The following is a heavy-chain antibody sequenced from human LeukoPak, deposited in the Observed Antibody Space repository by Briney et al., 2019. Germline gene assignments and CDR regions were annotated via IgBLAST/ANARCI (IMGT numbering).Heavy chain of an antibody. Sequence: GASVKVSCKASGYTFVSYGISWVRQAPGQGLEWMGWINTYNGNANYAQKLQGRVTMTTDTSTSTAYMELRSLRSDDTAVYYCARRKIVYPDCWGQGNLVTVSS. V-gene: IGHV1-18*01. CDR1: GYTFVSYG. D-gene: IGHD2/OR15-2a*01. J-gene: IGHJ4*02. CDR3: ARRKIVYPDC. CDR2: INTYNGNA.